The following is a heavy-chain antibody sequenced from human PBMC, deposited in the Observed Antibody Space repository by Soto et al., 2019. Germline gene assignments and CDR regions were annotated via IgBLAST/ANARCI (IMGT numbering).Heavy chain of an antibody. CDR1: GGSFTSNNW. CDR2: IYRTGST. CDR3: ASRDPGTSVDY. V-gene: IGHV4-4*02. D-gene: IGHD1-7*01. Sequence: SETLSLTCAVSGGSFTSNNWWTWVRQPPGQGLEWIGEIYRTGSTSYNPSLKSRVTISLDKSENQFSLKVTSLTAADTAVYYCASRDPGTSVDYWGQGTLVTVSS. J-gene: IGHJ4*02.